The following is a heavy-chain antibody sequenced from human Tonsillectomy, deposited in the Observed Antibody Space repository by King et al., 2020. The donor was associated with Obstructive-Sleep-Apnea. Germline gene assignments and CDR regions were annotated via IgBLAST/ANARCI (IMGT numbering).Heavy chain of an antibody. CDR2: ISYDGSNK. CDR3: ATTSFYGSGNYYRNPRFDF. CDR1: GFTFSSYP. Sequence: VQLVESGGGVVQPGRSLRLSCAASGFTFSSYPMHWVRQAPGKGLEWVAVISYDGSNKYYADSVKGRFTISRYNYKNTLYLQINSLRAEDTAGYYCATTSFYGSGNYYRNPRFDFWGQGTLVTVSS. J-gene: IGHJ4*02. V-gene: IGHV3-30-3*01. D-gene: IGHD3-10*01.